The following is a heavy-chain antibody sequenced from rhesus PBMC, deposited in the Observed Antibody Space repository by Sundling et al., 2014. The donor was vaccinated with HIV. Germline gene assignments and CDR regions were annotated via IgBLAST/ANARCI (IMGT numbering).Heavy chain of an antibody. V-gene: IGHV4-165*02. D-gene: IGHD1-1-1*01. CDR1: GGSISSYY. Sequence: QLQLQESGPGLVKPSETLSLTCAVSGGSISSYYWNWIRQPPGKGLEWIGYIGGSSGSTYYNPSLKSRVTISTDTSKNQFSLKLSSVTAADTAVYYCARVILAGTLFDYWGQGVLVTVSS. J-gene: IGHJ4*01. CDR2: IGGSSGST. CDR3: ARVILAGTLFDY.